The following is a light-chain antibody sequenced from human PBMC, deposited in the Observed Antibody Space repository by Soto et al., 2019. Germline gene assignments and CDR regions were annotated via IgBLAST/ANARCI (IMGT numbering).Light chain of an antibody. J-gene: IGKJ4*01. V-gene: IGKV3-11*01. CDR3: QQRSNWPLT. CDR1: QSVSSS. CDR2: DVS. Sequence: EIVLTQSPCTLSLSPGERATLSCRASQSVSSSLAWYQQKPGQTPRLLIYDVSNRATGIPARFSGSGSGTDFTLTVSSLGPEDFAVYYCQQRSNWPLTFGGGTKVEIK.